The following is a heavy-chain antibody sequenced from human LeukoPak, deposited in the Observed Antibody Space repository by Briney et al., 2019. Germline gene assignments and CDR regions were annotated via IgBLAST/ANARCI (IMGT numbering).Heavy chain of an antibody. CDR2: IIPILGIA. CDR3: ARVGAGGAAFDI. Sequence: SVKVSCKASGGTFGSYAISWVRQAPGQGLEWMGRIIPILGIANYAQKFQGRVTITADKSTSTAYMELSSLRSEDTAVYYCARVGAGGAAFDIWGQGTMVTVSS. V-gene: IGHV1-69*04. D-gene: IGHD3-10*01. CDR1: GGTFGSYA. J-gene: IGHJ3*02.